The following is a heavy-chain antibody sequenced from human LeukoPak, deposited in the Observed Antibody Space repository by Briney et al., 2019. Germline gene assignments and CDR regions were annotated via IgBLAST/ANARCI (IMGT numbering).Heavy chain of an antibody. Sequence: PGGSLRLSCAASGFTFSSYAMSWVRQAPGKGLEWVSAISGSGGSTYYADSVKGRFTISRDNSKSTLYLQMNSLRAEDTAVYYCASQSRDYSSGWYAGNYWGQGTLVTVSS. D-gene: IGHD6-19*01. CDR2: ISGSGGST. CDR3: ASQSRDYSSGWYAGNY. CDR1: GFTFSSYA. J-gene: IGHJ4*02. V-gene: IGHV3-23*01.